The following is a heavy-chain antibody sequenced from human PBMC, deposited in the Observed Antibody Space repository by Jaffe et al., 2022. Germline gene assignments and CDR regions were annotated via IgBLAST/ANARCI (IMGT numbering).Heavy chain of an antibody. CDR2: ISGSGGST. V-gene: IGHV3-23*01. D-gene: IGHD3-16*02. CDR3: AKGGSYDYIWGSYRPPFTPATKEFDI. Sequence: EVQLLESGGGLVQPGGSLRLSCAASGFTFSSYAMSWVRQAPGKGLEWVSAISGSGGSTYYADSVKGRFTISRDNSKNTLYLQMNSLRAEDTAVYYCAKGGSYDYIWGSYRPPFTPATKEFDIWGQGTMVTVSS. CDR1: GFTFSSYA. J-gene: IGHJ3*02.